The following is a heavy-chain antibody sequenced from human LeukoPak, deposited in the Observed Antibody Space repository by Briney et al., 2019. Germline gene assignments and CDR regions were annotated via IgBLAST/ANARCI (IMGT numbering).Heavy chain of an antibody. Sequence: SETLSLTCTVSGGSISSGSYYWSWIRQPAGKGLEWIGRIYTSGSTNYTPSLKSRVTISVDTSKNQFSLKLSSVNAADTAVYYCARVGYYDILTDLAGGADIWGQGTMVTVSS. D-gene: IGHD3-9*01. J-gene: IGHJ3*02. CDR2: IYTSGST. CDR3: ARVGYYDILTDLAGGADI. V-gene: IGHV4-61*02. CDR1: GGSISSGSYY.